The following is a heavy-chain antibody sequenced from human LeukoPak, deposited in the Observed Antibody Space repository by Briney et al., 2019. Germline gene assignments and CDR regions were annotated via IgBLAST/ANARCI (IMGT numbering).Heavy chain of an antibody. CDR2: ISSNGRST. V-gene: IGHV3-64*01. Sequence: GGSLRLSCAASGFTFSSYAMHWVRQAPGKGLEYVSGISSNGRSTYYANSVKGRFTISRDNSKNTLYLQMGSLRAEDMAVYYCARVASGTFDYWGQGTLVTVSS. D-gene: IGHD1-26*01. CDR1: GFTFSSYA. J-gene: IGHJ4*02. CDR3: ARVASGTFDY.